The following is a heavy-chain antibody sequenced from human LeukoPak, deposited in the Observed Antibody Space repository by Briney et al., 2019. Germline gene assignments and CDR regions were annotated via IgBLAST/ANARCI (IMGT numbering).Heavy chain of an antibody. Sequence: GGSLRLSCAASGFTFSSYSMNWVRQAPGKGLEWVSSISISSSYIYYADSVKGRFTISRDNATNSLYLQMNSLRAEDTAVYYCARDPPPPKYYDFWSGYYLFDYWGQGTLVTVSS. CDR1: GFTFSSYS. J-gene: IGHJ4*02. CDR3: ARDPPPPKYYDFWSGYYLFDY. V-gene: IGHV3-21*01. D-gene: IGHD3-3*01. CDR2: ISISSSYI.